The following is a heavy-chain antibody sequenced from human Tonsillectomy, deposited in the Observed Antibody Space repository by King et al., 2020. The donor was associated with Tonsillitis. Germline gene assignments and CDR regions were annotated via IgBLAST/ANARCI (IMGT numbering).Heavy chain of an antibody. V-gene: IGHV3-30*18. CDR2: ISYDGSYK. D-gene: IGHD6-13*01. Sequence: QLVQSGGGVVQPGRSLRLSCAASGFTFSDYGIHWVRQAPGKGLEWVAVISYDGSYKYHSDSLKGRFTISRDNSQNTVYLQMDSLRGDDTAVYYCAKSRPGSSWYGGDFWGQGTLVTVSS. J-gene: IGHJ4*02. CDR1: GFTFSDYG. CDR3: AKSRPGSSWYGGDF.